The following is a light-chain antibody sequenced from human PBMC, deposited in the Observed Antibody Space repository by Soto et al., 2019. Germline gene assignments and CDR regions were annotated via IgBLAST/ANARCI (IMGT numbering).Light chain of an antibody. CDR1: QSVSSN. V-gene: IGKV3-15*01. CDR2: GAS. Sequence: EIVMTQSPATLSVSPGERATLSCRASQSVSSNLAWYQQKPGQAPRLLIYGASTRAAGIPARFSGSGSGIEFILTISSLQSEDFAVYYCQQYNNWPPGTFGQGTKV. CDR3: QQYNNWPPGT. J-gene: IGKJ1*01.